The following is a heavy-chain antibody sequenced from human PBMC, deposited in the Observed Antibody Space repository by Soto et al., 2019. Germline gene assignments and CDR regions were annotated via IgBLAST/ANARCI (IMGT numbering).Heavy chain of an antibody. CDR2: IIPIFGTA. CDR3: TRSSMLVRGPVRGLLDY. J-gene: IGHJ4*02. V-gene: IGHV1-69*13. D-gene: IGHD1-26*01. CDR1: GGTFSSYA. Sequence: SVKVSCKASGGTFSSYAISWVRQAPGQGLEWMGGIIPIFGTANYAQKFQGRVTITADESTSTAYMELSSLRSDDTAVYYCTRSSMLVRGPVRGLLDYWGPRAMVTVSS.